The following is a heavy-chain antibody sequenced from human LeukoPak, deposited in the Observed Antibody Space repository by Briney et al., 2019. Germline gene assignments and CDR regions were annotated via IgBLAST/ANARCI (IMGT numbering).Heavy chain of an antibody. CDR1: GGSISSGSYY. V-gene: IGHV4-61*02. J-gene: IGHJ6*03. CDR2: IYTSGST. CDR3: ARQLGYCSSTSCYHMDV. D-gene: IGHD2-2*01. Sequence: SQTLSLTCTVSGGSISSGSYYWSCIRQPAGKGLEWIGRIYTSGSTNYNPSLKSRVTISVDTSKNQFSLKLSSVTAADTAVYYCARQLGYCSSTSCYHMDVWGKGTTVTVSS.